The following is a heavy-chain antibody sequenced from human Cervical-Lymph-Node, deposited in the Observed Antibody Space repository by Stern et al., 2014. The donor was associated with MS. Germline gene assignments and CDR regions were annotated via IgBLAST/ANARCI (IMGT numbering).Heavy chain of an antibody. J-gene: IGHJ4*02. CDR3: TRHQGGISAY. D-gene: IGHD6-13*01. Sequence: QVQLGQSGAEVKKPGSSVKVSCRASGGSFSNFDIGWVRQAAGQGPQWLGGITPLFGTSNHAQRFQGRVTFTADESTSTIYMELSGLRSDDTAIYYCTRHQGGISAYWGQGTLVTVSS. CDR1: GGSFSNFD. V-gene: IGHV1-69*01. CDR2: ITPLFGTS.